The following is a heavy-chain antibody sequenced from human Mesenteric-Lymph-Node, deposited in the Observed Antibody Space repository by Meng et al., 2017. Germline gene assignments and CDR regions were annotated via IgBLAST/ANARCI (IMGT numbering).Heavy chain of an antibody. CDR1: EYSFSSYW. D-gene: IGHD2-21*02. J-gene: IGHJ2*01. CDR3: ARHLRGGDCHNECYFDL. V-gene: IGHV5-51*01. CDR2: IYPDNSEI. Sequence: GESLKISCRTSEYSFSSYWIAWVRQMPGKGLEWMGIIYPDNSEIKYSPSFQGHVTISADSSSDTAYLQWSSLKASDTAMYFCARHLRGGDCHNECYFDLWGRGTLVTVSS.